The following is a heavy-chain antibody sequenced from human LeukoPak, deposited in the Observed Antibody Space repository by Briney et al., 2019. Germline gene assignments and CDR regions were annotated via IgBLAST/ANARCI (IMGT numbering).Heavy chain of an antibody. CDR3: ARGGAGPLRD. V-gene: IGHV4-59*02. J-gene: IGHJ4*02. Sequence: SETLSLTCTVSSASVSSYYWSWVRQPPGGGLEWIGYISNSGSPSYNPSFKSRVTFSADTSKNHLSLKLDSVTPADTAVYFCARGGAGPLRDWGQGTLVTVSS. CDR2: ISNSGSP. D-gene: IGHD3-16*01. CDR1: SASVSSYY.